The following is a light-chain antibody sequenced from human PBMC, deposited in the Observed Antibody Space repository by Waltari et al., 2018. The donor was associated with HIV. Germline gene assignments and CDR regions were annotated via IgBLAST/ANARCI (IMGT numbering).Light chain of an antibody. CDR3: SSYTSSSTYV. V-gene: IGLV2-14*01. Sequence: QSALTQPASVSGSPGQSRTLSCTGTSSDVGAYKYVSWYQQHPGKAPKLMIYEVTYRPSGVSNRFSGSKSGNTASLTISGLQAEDEADYYCSSYTSSSTYVFGTGTKVTVL. CDR1: SSDVGAYKY. J-gene: IGLJ1*01. CDR2: EVT.